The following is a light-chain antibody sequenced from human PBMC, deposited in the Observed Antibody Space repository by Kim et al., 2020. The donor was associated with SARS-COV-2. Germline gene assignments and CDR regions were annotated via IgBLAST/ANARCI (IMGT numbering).Light chain of an antibody. V-gene: IGLV2-14*03. Sequence: GHSITISCTGTRSDVGGYNYVSWYQQHPGKAPKLMIYDVTKRPSGVSNRFSGSKSDNTASLTISGLQAEDEADYYCSSFTSFKTQVFGTGTKVTVL. CDR2: DVT. CDR3: SSFTSFKTQV. CDR1: RSDVGGYNY. J-gene: IGLJ1*01.